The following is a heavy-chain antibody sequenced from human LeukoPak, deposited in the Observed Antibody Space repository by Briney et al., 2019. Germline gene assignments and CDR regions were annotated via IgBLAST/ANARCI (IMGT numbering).Heavy chain of an antibody. V-gene: IGHV4-34*01. J-gene: IGHJ4*02. CDR2: INHSGST. CDR3: ARAEYSGSYPLDY. CDR1: GGSFSGYY. D-gene: IGHD1-26*01. Sequence: PSETLSLTCAVYGGSFSGYYWSWIRQPPGKGLEWIGEINHSGSTNYNPSLKGRVTISVDTSKNQFSLKLSSVTAADTAVYYCARAEYSGSYPLDYWGQGTLVTVSS.